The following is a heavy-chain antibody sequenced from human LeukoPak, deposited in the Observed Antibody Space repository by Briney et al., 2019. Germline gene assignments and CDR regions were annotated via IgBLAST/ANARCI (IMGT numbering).Heavy chain of an antibody. D-gene: IGHD3-10*01. V-gene: IGHV3-30*02. CDR1: GFTFSSYG. CDR3: AKDQAVWFGEFYYYYMDV. CDR2: IRYDGSNK. Sequence: GGSLRLSCAASGFTFSSYGMHWVRQAPGKGLEWVAFIRYDGSNKYYADSVKGRFTISRDNSKNTLYLQMNSLRAEDTAVYYCAKDQAVWFGEFYYYYMDVWGKGTTVTISS. J-gene: IGHJ6*03.